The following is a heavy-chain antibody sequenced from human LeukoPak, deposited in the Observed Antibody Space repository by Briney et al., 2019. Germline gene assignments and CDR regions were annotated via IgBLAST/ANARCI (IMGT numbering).Heavy chain of an antibody. CDR3: ARDRARHQLVENWFDP. J-gene: IGHJ5*02. CDR1: GFTFSSYE. CDR2: ISSSGSTI. D-gene: IGHD6-13*01. Sequence: GGSLRLSCAASGFTFSSYEMNWVRQAPGKGLEWLSYISSSGSTIYYADSVKGRFTISRDNSKNTLDLQMNGLGPEDTAVYYCARDRARHQLVENWFDPWGQGTLVTVSS. V-gene: IGHV3-48*03.